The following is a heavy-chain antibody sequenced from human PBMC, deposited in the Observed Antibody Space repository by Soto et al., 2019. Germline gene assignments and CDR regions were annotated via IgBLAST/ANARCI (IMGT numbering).Heavy chain of an antibody. CDR2: INVGNGNT. J-gene: IGHJ4*02. CDR1: GYTFTDYA. Sequence: ASVKVSCKASGYTFTDYAIHWVRQAPGQGLEWMGWINVGNGNTGYSRKFQGRVTNARDMSASTAYIEVTSLTSEDTAIYYCAREGAHYTPLDHWGQGTLGTGSS. D-gene: IGHD2-15*01. V-gene: IGHV1-3*01. CDR3: AREGAHYTPLDH.